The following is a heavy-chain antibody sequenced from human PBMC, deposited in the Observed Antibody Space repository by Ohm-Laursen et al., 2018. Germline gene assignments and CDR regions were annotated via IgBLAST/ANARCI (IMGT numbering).Heavy chain of an antibody. Sequence: SVKVSCNASGYTFTSYYMHWVRQAPGQGLEWMGIINPSGGSTSYAQKFQGRVTMTRDTSTSTVYMELSSLRSEDTAVYYCARDNNEDGMDVWGQGTTVTVAS. CDR1: GYTFTSYY. V-gene: IGHV1-46*01. D-gene: IGHD1-1*01. CDR2: INPSGGST. J-gene: IGHJ6*02. CDR3: ARDNNEDGMDV.